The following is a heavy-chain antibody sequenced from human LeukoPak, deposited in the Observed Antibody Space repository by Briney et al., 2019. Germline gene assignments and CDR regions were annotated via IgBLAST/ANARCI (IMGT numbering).Heavy chain of an antibody. CDR2: IYHSGST. D-gene: IGHD6-19*01. CDR3: ARTETYSSGWYDPFFDY. CDR1: GYSITNGYY. J-gene: IGHJ4*02. Sequence: SETLSLTCNVSGYSITNGYYWGWIRQPPGKGLEWIGSIYHSGSTYYNPSLKSRVTISVATSKNQFSLKLNSVTAADTAVYYCARTETYSSGWYDPFFDYWGQGILVTVSS. V-gene: IGHV4-38-2*02.